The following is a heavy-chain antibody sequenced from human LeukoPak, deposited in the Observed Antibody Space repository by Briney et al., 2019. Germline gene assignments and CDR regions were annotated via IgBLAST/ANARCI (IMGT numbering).Heavy chain of an antibody. CDR3: TRDRGYCSSTSCYAWFDP. J-gene: IGHJ5*02. CDR1: GFTLGDYA. D-gene: IGHD2-2*01. Sequence: PGGSLRLSCTASGFTLGDYAMSWVRQAPGKGLAWVGFIRDKTYGGTTEYAASVKGRFTISRDDSRSIAYLQMNGLKTEDTAVYYCTRDRGYCSSTSCYAWFDPWGQGTLVTVSS. CDR2: IRDKTYGGTT. V-gene: IGHV3-49*04.